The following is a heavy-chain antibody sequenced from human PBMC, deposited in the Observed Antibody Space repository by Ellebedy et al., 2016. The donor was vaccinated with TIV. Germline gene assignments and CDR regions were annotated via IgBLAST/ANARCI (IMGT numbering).Heavy chain of an antibody. CDR1: GFTFSDFY. CDR3: VTWGQSYGR. V-gene: IGHV3-7*03. CDR2: INPDGSAE. J-gene: IGHJ4*02. D-gene: IGHD3-16*01. Sequence: PGGSLRLSCAAPGFTFSDFYLSWVRQAPGKGLEWVAHINPDGSAEYYVDSVKGRFTISRDNAKRSLFLQMNSLRVDDTAVYYCVTWGQSYGRWGQGSLVTISS.